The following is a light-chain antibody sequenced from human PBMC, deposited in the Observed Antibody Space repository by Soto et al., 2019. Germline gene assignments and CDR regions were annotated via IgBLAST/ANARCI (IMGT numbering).Light chain of an antibody. CDR2: GAS. J-gene: IGKJ4*01. V-gene: IGKV3-20*01. Sequence: EIVLTQSPGTLSLAPGERATPSCRASQSVSSNYLAWYQQKPGQAPRLLICGASSRATSIPDRFSGSGSGTDFTLTISRLEPEDFAVYYCQQYGSSPLAFGGGTKVEIK. CDR1: QSVSSNY. CDR3: QQYGSSPLA.